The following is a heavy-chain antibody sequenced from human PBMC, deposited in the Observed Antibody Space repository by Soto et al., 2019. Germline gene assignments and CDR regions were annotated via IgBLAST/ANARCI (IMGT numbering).Heavy chain of an antibody. Sequence: GGSLRLSCAASGFTFSSYAMSWVRQAPGKGLEWVSAISGSGGSTYYADSVKGRFTISRDNSKNTLYLQMNSLRAEDTAVYYCAKGDPSAAADTIRYYYYMDVWGKGTTVTVSS. J-gene: IGHJ6*03. CDR3: AKGDPSAAADTIRYYYYMDV. V-gene: IGHV3-23*01. D-gene: IGHD6-13*01. CDR2: ISGSGGST. CDR1: GFTFSSYA.